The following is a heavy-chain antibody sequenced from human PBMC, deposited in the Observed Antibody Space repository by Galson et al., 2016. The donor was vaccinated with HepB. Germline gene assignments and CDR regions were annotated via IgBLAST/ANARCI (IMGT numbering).Heavy chain of an antibody. CDR2: IFWDGDK. CDR1: GFSLSTTGVG. V-gene: IGHV2-5*02. CDR3: AHGFSNSSENFHYYLLDV. J-gene: IGHJ6*02. Sequence: PALVKPTQTLTLTCTFSGFSLSTTGVGVGWIRQPPRKALEWLALIFWDGDKRYSPSLKSRLTITKDTSKNQVVLIMTNVDPVDTATYYCAHGFSNSSENFHYYLLDVWGQGATVTVSS. D-gene: IGHD6-13*01.